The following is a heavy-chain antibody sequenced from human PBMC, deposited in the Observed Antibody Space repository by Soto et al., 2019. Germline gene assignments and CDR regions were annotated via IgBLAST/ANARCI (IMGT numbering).Heavy chain of an antibody. D-gene: IGHD3-3*01. CDR2: MNPNSGNT. V-gene: IGHV1-8*01. J-gene: IGHJ6*03. CDR1: GYTFTSYD. CDR3: ARGEVLRFLEWLLTRGDCYYYMDV. Sequence: ASVKVSCKASGYTFTSYDINWVRQATGQGLEWMGWMNPNSGNTGYAQKFQGRVTMTRNTSISTAYMELSSLRSEDTAVYYCARGEVLRFLEWLLTRGDCYYYMDVWGKGTTVTVSS.